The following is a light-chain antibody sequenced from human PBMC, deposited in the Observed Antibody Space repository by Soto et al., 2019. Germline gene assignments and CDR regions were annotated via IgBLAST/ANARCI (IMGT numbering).Light chain of an antibody. CDR2: AAS. V-gene: IGKV1-33*01. CDR3: QQYDHPPYT. Sequence: DIQMTQSPSSLSASVGDRVTITCRASQSISSYLNWYQQKPGKAPKLLIYAASNLERGVPSRFSGSGSGTDFSLTVDSLQPEDTATYYCQQYDHPPYTFGQGTKLEIK. CDR1: QSISSY. J-gene: IGKJ2*01.